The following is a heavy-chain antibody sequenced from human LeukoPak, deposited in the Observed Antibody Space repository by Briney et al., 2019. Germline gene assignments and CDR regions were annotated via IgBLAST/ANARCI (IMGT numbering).Heavy chain of an antibody. CDR2: ISGSGGST. CDR1: GFTFSSYA. V-gene: IGHV3-23*01. J-gene: IGHJ4*02. CDR3: AKEYIYGDLYFDY. Sequence: PGGSLRLSCAAPGFTFSSYAMSWVRQAPGKGLEWGSAISGSGGSTYYADSVKGRFTISRDNSKNTLYLQMNSLRAEDTAVYYCAKEYIYGDLYFDYWGQGTLVTVSS. D-gene: IGHD4-17*01.